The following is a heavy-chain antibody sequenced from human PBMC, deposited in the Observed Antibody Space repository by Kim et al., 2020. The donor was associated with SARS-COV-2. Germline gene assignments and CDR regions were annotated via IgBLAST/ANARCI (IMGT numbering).Heavy chain of an antibody. V-gene: IGHV1-58*01. CDR1: GFTFTSSA. D-gene: IGHD3-10*01. CDR3: AAGHPYYGSGRPLYGMDV. CDR2: IVVGSGNT. J-gene: IGHJ6*02. Sequence: SVKVSCKASGFTFTSSAVQWVRQARGQRLEWIGWIVVGSGNTNYAQKFQERVTITRDMSTSTAYMELSSLRSEDTAVYYCAAGHPYYGSGRPLYGMDVWGQGTTVTVSS.